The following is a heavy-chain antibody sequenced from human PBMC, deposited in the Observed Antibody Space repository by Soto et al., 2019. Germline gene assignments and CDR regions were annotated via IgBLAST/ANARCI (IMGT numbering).Heavy chain of an antibody. CDR1: GGSISSSNW. J-gene: IGHJ6*02. Sequence: QVQLQESGPGLVKPSGTLSLTCAVSGGSISSSNWWSWVRQPPGKGLEWIGEIYHSGSTNYNPSLKSRVTMSVDKSKKQFSMKLRSVNDADTDVYYCARARPVAAAPPQDTAGYSYEKDYYYSSMDVWGQGTTVTVSS. D-gene: IGHD5-18*01. V-gene: IGHV4-4*02. CDR2: IYHSGST. CDR3: ARARPVAAAPPQDTAGYSYEKDYYYSSMDV.